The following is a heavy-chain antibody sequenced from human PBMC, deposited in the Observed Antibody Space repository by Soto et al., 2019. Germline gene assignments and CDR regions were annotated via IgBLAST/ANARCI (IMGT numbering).Heavy chain of an antibody. CDR3: ARVGPAHYYDSSDYYSPLDY. CDR1: GDTFSSYA. J-gene: IGHJ4*02. CDR2: IIPMFGTA. D-gene: IGHD3-22*01. V-gene: IGHV1-69*01. Sequence: QVQLVQSGAEVQKPGSSVKVSCKASGDTFSSYAINWVRQAPGQGLEWMGGIIPMFGTANYAQKFKGRVTITAGESTSTVYMELSSLRSEDTAVYYCARVGPAHYYDSSDYYSPLDYWGQGTLVSVSS.